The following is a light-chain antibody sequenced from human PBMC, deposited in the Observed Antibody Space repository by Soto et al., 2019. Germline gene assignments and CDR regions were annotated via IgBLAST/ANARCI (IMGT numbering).Light chain of an antibody. Sequence: QAALTHPPSASGSPGPSVTISCTGTRSDVGGYNFVAGYQQHPDQAPKVMIYAVSKRPSGVPVRFCASKSGITASLTVSGLGADDAADYDCRSYAGSNNVVVFGGQTQRPVL. CDR2: AVS. V-gene: IGLV2-8*01. CDR3: RSYAGSNNVVV. CDR1: RSDVGGYNF. J-gene: IGLJ2*01.